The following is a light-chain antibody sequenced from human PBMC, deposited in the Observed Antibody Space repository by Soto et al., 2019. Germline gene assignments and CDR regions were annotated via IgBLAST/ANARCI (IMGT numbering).Light chain of an antibody. Sequence: EIVLTQSPGTLSLSPGERATLSCRASQTVRSSYLAWYQQKPGQAPRLLIYDVSSRATGIPDRFSGSGSGTDFSLTISRLESEDFAVYYCQRYGTSLPGTFGGGTKVEIK. CDR3: QRYGTSLPGT. J-gene: IGKJ4*01. CDR2: DVS. CDR1: QTVRSSY. V-gene: IGKV3-20*01.